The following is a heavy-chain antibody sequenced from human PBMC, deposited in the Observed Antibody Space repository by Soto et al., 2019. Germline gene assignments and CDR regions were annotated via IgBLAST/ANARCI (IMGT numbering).Heavy chain of an antibody. Sequence: EVQLLESGGGLVQPGGSLRLSCAASGFTFSSYTMSWVRQAPGKRLELVSGISATGGSTYYADSVKGRFTFSRDTTKNTLYLQMNSLRAEDTAVYYCAKGFIRECGGDCTVHTWGQGTLVTVAS. CDR1: GFTFSSYT. CDR3: AKGFIRECGGDCTVHT. V-gene: IGHV3-23*01. CDR2: ISATGGST. D-gene: IGHD2-21*02. J-gene: IGHJ5*02.